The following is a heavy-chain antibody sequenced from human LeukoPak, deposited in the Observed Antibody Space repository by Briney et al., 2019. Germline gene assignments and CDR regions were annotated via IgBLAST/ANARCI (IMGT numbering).Heavy chain of an antibody. CDR1: GYTFTGYY. CDR3: ASPGIAVADNDY. J-gene: IGHJ4*02. V-gene: IGHV1-69*13. CDR2: IIPIFGTA. Sequence: SVKVSCKASGYTFTGYYMHWVRQAPGQGLEWMGGIIPIFGTANYAQKFQGRVTITADESTSTAYMELSSLRSEDTAVYYYASPGIAVADNDYWGQGTLVTVSS. D-gene: IGHD6-19*01.